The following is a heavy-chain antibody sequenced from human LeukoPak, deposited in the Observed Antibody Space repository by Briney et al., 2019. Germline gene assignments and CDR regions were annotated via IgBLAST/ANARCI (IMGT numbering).Heavy chain of an antibody. CDR3: ARSIAVARFDY. Sequence: PGGPLRLSCAASGFTFSSYSMNWVRQAPGKGLEWVSSISSSSSYIYYADSVKGRFTISRDNAKNSLYPQMSSLRAEDTAVYYCARSIAVARFDYWGQGTLVTVSS. CDR1: GFTFSSYS. D-gene: IGHD6-19*01. J-gene: IGHJ4*02. V-gene: IGHV3-21*01. CDR2: ISSSSSYI.